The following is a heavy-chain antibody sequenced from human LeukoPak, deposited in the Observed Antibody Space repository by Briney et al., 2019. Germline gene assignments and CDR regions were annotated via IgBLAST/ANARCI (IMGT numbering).Heavy chain of an antibody. V-gene: IGHV1-18*01. CDR2: ISAYNGNT. J-gene: IGHJ4*02. CDR1: GYTFTSYG. Sequence: ASVKVSCKASGYTFTSYGISWVRQAPGQGLEWMGWISAYNGNTNYAQKLQGRVTMTTDTTTSTAYMELRSLRSDDTVVYYCARDRDIAAAGRGFDYWGQGTLVTVSS. D-gene: IGHD6-13*01. CDR3: ARDRDIAAAGRGFDY.